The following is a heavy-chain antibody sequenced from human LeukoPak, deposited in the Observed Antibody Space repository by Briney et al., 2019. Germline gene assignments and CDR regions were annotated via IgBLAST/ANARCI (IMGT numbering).Heavy chain of an antibody. D-gene: IGHD2-2*01. CDR3: ARRRRYCSSTSCYNWFDP. CDR2: IYYSGST. J-gene: IGHJ5*02. CDR1: GGSISSGDYY. Sequence: SQTLSLTCTVSGGSISSGDYYWSWIRQPPGKGLEWIGYIYYSGSTYYNPSLKSRVTISVDTSKNQFSLKLSSVTAADTAVYYCARRRRYCSSTSCYNWFDPWGQGTLVTVSS. V-gene: IGHV4-30-4*01.